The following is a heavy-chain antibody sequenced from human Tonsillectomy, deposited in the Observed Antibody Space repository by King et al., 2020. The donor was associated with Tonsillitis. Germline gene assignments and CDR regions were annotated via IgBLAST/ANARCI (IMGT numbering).Heavy chain of an antibody. CDR1: GYTFTGYY. Sequence: VQLVESGAEVKKPGASVKVPCTASGYTFTGYYMHWVRQAPGQGLEWMGRINPNSGGTNYAQKFQGRVTVTTDTSISTAYMELSSLRSDDTAVYYCARLGGSYGGDYWGQGTLVTVSS. CDR3: ARLGGSYGGDY. J-gene: IGHJ4*02. CDR2: INPNSGGT. D-gene: IGHD1-26*01. V-gene: IGHV1-2*06.